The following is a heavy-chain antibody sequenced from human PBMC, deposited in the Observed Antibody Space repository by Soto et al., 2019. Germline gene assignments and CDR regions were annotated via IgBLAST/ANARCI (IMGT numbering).Heavy chain of an antibody. CDR1: GFTFSSYA. D-gene: IGHD3-10*01. Sequence: GGSLRLSCSASGFTFSSYAMHWVRQAPGKGLEYVSAISSNGGSTYYADSVKGRFTISRDNSKNTLYLQMSSLRAEDTAVYYCVKDPPITMVRGVITTRYFDYWGQGTLVTVSS. V-gene: IGHV3-64D*08. J-gene: IGHJ4*02. CDR2: ISSNGGST. CDR3: VKDPPITMVRGVITTRYFDY.